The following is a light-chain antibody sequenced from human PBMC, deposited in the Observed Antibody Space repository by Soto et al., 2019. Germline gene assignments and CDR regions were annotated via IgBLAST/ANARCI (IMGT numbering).Light chain of an antibody. CDR3: QQYNDWPPFT. Sequence: EIGMTQSPATLSVSPGERATLSCRASQTVSGNLAGYQQKPGQAPRLLIYGASTRATGVPARFSGSGSGTEFTLTISSLQSEEFAVYYCQQYNDWPPFTFGRGTRVDIK. J-gene: IGKJ3*01. CDR1: QTVSGN. V-gene: IGKV3-15*01. CDR2: GAS.